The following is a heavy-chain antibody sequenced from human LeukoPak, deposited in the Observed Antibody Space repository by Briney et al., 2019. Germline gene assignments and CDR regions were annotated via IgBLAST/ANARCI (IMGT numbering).Heavy chain of an antibody. CDR1: GGSISSYY. V-gene: IGHV4-4*09. J-gene: IGHJ4*01. Sequence: PSETLSLTCTVSGGSISSYYWSWIRQPPGKGLEWIGFIYISGSTNDNPSLKSRVTMSVDTSTNQFSLKLSSVTAADTAVYYCARLDYSNSYFDYWGHGTLVTVSS. CDR3: ARLDYSNSYFDY. CDR2: IYISGST. D-gene: IGHD4-11*01.